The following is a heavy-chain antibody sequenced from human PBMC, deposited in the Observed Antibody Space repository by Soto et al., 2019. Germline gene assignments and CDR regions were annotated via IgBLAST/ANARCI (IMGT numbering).Heavy chain of an antibody. CDR3: ARGDQNYDILTGYYLPYYYYGMDV. V-gene: IGHV4-59*01. Sequence: LSLTCTVSGGSISSYYWSWIRQPPGKGLEWIGYIYYSGSTNYNPSLKSRVTISVDTSKNQFSLKLSSVTAADTAVYYCARGDQNYDILTGYYLPYYYYGMDVWGQGTTVTVSS. J-gene: IGHJ6*02. CDR1: GGSISSYY. CDR2: IYYSGST. D-gene: IGHD3-9*01.